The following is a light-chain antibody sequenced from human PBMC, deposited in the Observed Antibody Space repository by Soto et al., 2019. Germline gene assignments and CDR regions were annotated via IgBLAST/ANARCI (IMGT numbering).Light chain of an antibody. Sequence: ALQLTQTPSSLSASVGDRVSMTCRASQVIRSALAWYQQKPGNPPELLIYDASTLEVGVPSRFSGSGSGTHFTLPISNVQPEDFATYYCQQFHSSAIAFGQGTRLEIK. CDR2: DAS. V-gene: IGKV1-13*02. CDR3: QQFHSSAIA. J-gene: IGKJ5*01. CDR1: QVIRSA.